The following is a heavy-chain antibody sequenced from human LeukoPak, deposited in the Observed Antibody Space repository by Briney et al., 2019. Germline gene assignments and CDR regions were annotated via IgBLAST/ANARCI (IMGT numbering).Heavy chain of an antibody. D-gene: IGHD5-18*01. V-gene: IGHV3-21*01. CDR1: GFTFSSYS. J-gene: IGHJ4*02. CDR2: ISSSSSYI. CDR3: ARSHHTAMVTPMDH. Sequence: GGSLRLSCAASGFTFSSYSMNWVRQAPGKGLEWVSSISSSSSYIYYADSVKGRFTISRDNAKNSLYLQMNSLRAEDTAVYYCARSHHTAMVTPMDHWGQGTLVTVSS.